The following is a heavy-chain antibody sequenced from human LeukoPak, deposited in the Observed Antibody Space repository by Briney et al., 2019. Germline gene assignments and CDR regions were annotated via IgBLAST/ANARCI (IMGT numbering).Heavy chain of an antibody. Sequence: PSETLSLTCTVSGGSVSSGDYYWNWVRQAPGKGLEWVSSISSSSSYIYYADSVKGRFTISRDNAKNSLYLQMNSLRAEDTAVYYCARRSEWELLPDYYYGMDVWGQGTTVTVSS. CDR2: ISSSSSYI. CDR3: ARRSEWELLPDYYYGMDV. D-gene: IGHD1-26*01. J-gene: IGHJ6*02. CDR1: GGSVSSGDYY. V-gene: IGHV3-21*01.